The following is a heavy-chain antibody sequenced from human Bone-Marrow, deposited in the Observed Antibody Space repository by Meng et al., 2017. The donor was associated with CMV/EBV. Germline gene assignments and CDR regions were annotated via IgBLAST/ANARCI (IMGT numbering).Heavy chain of an antibody. D-gene: IGHD3-3*01. Sequence: ASVKVYCKASGYTFTGYYMHWVRQAPGQGLEWMGWINPNSGGTNYAQKFQGRVTMTRDTSIGTAYMELSRLRSDDTAVYYCARGTSLCGVDLYYYYGMDVWGQGTTVTVSS. V-gene: IGHV1-2*02. J-gene: IGHJ6*02. CDR1: GYTFTGYY. CDR2: INPNSGGT. CDR3: ARGTSLCGVDLYYYYGMDV.